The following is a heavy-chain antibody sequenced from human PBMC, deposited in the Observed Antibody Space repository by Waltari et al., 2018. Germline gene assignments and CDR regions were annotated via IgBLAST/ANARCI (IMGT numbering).Heavy chain of an antibody. V-gene: IGHV3-74*01. J-gene: IGHJ3*02. Sequence: EGQLVESGGGLVQPGGSLKLSCAASGFAFSSFWMHWVRQVPGQGLVWVSRINSDGSDTSYADSVRGRFTVSRDNAKNMVYLQMKSLRAEDTAIYYCTRDSPSWIWGQGTMVSGSS. CDR2: INSDGSDT. CDR3: TRDSPSWI. CDR1: GFAFSSFW.